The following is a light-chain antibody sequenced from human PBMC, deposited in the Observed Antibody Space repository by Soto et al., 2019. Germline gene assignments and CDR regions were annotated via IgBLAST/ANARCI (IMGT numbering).Light chain of an antibody. Sequence: QSVGTQPRRVSGSLGQAVTISCAGTSSDVGGYNYVSWYQQHPGKAPKLMIYDVSKRPSGVPDRFSGSKSGNTASLTISGLQADDEADYYCCSYAGRYTYVFGTGTKV. CDR3: CSYAGRYTYV. CDR2: DVS. V-gene: IGLV2-11*01. J-gene: IGLJ1*01. CDR1: SSDVGGYNY.